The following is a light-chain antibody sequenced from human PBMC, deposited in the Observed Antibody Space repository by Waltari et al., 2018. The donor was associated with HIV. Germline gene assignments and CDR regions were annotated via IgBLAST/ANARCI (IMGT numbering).Light chain of an antibody. CDR1: PSDIGRYNY. V-gene: IGLV2-14*03. Sequence: QSALSQPASVSASPGQSVAISCSGSPSDIGRYNYVSWYQQHPDKTPRLILFDVNNRPSGISDRFSGSKSGTTASLTISTVETDDEADYYCASYTVNSTGVFGSGTKLTVL. J-gene: IGLJ1*01. CDR3: ASYTVNSTGV. CDR2: DVN.